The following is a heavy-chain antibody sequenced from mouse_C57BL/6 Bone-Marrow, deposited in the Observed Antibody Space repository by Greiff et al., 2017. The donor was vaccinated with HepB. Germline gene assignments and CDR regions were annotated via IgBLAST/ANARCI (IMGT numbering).Heavy chain of an antibody. CDR3: ARDALWVDY. CDR1: GFTFSSYA. Sequence: EVKLVEPGGGLVMPGGSLKLSCAASGFTFSSYAMSWVRQTPEKRLEWVATISDGGSYTYYPDNVKGRLTISRNNAKNNLYLQKSHLKSEDTSMYWCARDALWVDYWGQGTTLTVSS. D-gene: IGHD6-1*01. J-gene: IGHJ2*01. V-gene: IGHV5-4*01. CDR2: ISDGGSYT.